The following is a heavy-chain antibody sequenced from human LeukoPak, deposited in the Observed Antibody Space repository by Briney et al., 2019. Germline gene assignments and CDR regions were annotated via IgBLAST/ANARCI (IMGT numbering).Heavy chain of an antibody. D-gene: IGHD1-26*01. CDR1: GYTLTELS. V-gene: IGHV1-24*01. Sequence: ASVEVSCKVSGYTLTELSMHWVRQAPGKGLEWMGGFDPEDGEIIYAQKFQGRVTMTEDTSTDTAYMELSSLRSEDTAVYYCATKSAGHQVGAIWFDPWGQGTLVTVSS. CDR3: ATKSAGHQVGAIWFDP. CDR2: FDPEDGEI. J-gene: IGHJ5*02.